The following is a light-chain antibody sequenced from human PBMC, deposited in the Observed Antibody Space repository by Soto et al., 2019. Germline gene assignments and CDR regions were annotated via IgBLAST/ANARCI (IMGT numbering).Light chain of an antibody. J-gene: IGLJ7*01. V-gene: IGLV1-51*01. CDR1: NSNIGAGYD. Sequence: QSVLTQPPSVSGAPGQRVTISCTGSNSNIGAGYDVHWYQQLPGTAPKLLIYDNNKRSSGIPDRFSASKSGTSATLGITGLQTGDEADYYCGTWDSSLSAWVFGGGTQLTVL. CDR2: DNN. CDR3: GTWDSSLSAWV.